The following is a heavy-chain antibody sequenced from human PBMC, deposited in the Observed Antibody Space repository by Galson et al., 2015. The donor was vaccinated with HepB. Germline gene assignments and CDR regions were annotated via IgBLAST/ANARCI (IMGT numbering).Heavy chain of an antibody. V-gene: IGHV5-51*01. CDR3: ARTHYYYDSSGYLTRGAFDI. CDR2: IYPDDSNT. J-gene: IGHJ3*02. CDR1: GYSFTSYW. Sequence: QSGAEVKKPGESLKISCKGSGYSFTSYWIGWVRQMPGKGLEWMGIIYPDDSNTRYSPSFQGQVTISTDKSIITAYLQRSSLKASDTAMYYCARTHYYYDSSGYLTRGAFDIGGQGTMVTVSS. D-gene: IGHD3-22*01.